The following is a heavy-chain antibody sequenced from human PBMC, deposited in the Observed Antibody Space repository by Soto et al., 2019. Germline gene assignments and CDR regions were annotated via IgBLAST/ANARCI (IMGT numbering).Heavy chain of an antibody. J-gene: IGHJ4*02. D-gene: IGHD1-1*01. Sequence: QVHLLQSGAEVKKPGASVKVSCKASGYTFTSYGITWVRQAPGQGLEWMGWISAHNGNTDYAQKLQGRVIVTRDTSTSTAYMELRSLRSDDTAVYYCARGRYVDYWGQGALVTVSS. V-gene: IGHV1-18*01. CDR3: ARGRYVDY. CDR2: ISAHNGNT. CDR1: GYTFTSYG.